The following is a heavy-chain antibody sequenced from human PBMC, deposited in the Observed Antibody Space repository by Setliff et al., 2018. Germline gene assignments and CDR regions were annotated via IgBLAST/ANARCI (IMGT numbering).Heavy chain of an antibody. CDR2: INPKNGGA. D-gene: IGHD3-16*01. V-gene: IGHV1-46*01. J-gene: IGHJ6*02. CDR1: GHTFTSYY. CDR3: ARERAGGRGFTFGAIYYYYGMDV. Sequence: ASVKVSCKASGHTFTSYYIHWVRQAPGQGLEWMGVINPKNGGATYPQNLQGRVTMTRDTSMSTVYMELSSLRFEDTAVYYCARERAGGRGFTFGAIYYYYGMDVWGQGTTVTVSS.